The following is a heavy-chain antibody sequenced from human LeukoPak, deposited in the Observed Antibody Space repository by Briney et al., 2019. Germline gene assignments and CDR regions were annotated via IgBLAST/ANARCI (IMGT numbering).Heavy chain of an antibody. CDR1: GFTFSSYS. CDR3: ARDHDWAFDY. CDR2: IHGSSSPV. V-gene: IGHV3-48*04. J-gene: IGHJ4*02. D-gene: IGHD3-9*01. Sequence: GGSLGLSCEASGFTFSSYSMNWVRQAPGKGLEWVAYIHGSSSPVDYADSVKGRFTMSRDNTKNSLYLQMNSLRAEDTAVYYCARDHDWAFDYWGQGTLVTVSS.